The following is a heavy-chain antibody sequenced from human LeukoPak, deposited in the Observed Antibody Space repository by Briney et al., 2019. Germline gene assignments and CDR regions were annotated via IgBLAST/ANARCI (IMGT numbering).Heavy chain of an antibody. CDR3: ARVWRYYDSSSYYYLSAFDI. D-gene: IGHD3-22*01. Sequence: PGGSLRLSCAASGFTFSDYYMSWIRQAPGKGLEWVSYISSSGSTIYYADSVKGRFTISRDNAKNSLYLQMNSLRAEDTVVYYCARVWRYYDSSSYYYLSAFDIWGQGTMVTVSS. V-gene: IGHV3-11*01. CDR1: GFTFSDYY. CDR2: ISSSGSTI. J-gene: IGHJ3*02.